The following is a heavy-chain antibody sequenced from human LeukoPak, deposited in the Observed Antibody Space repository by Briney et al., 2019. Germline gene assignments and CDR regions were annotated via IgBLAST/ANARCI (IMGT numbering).Heavy chain of an antibody. J-gene: IGHJ4*02. CDR2: IYYSGST. D-gene: IGHD5-18*01. CDR1: GGSFSGYY. V-gene: IGHV4-59*01. Sequence: SETLSLTCAVYGGSFSGYYWSWIRQPPGKGLEWIGYIYYSGSTNYNPSLKSRVTISVDTSKNQFSLKLSSVTAADTAVYYCAVGYSYGSFDYWGQGTLVTVSS. CDR3: AVGYSYGSFDY.